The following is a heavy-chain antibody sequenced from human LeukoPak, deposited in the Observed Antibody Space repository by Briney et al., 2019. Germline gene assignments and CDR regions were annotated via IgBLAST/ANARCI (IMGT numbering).Heavy chain of an antibody. D-gene: IGHD1-26*01. CDR1: GFTFSIYW. V-gene: IGHV3-7*01. CDR3: ARGSGGASYYFDY. Sequence: GGSLRLSCAASGFTFSIYWMNWVRQAPGKGLEWVASINQDGSEKYYVDSVKGRFTISRDNAKNSLYLQMNSLRAEDTAVYYCARGSGGASYYFDYWGQGTLVTVSS. J-gene: IGHJ4*02. CDR2: INQDGSEK.